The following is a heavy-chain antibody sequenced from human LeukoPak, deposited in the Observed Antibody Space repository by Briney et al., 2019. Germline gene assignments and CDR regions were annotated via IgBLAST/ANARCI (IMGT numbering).Heavy chain of an antibody. Sequence: SETLSLTCTVSGGSISSSSYYWGWIRQPPGKGLEWSGSIYYSGSTYYNPSLKSRVTISVDTSKNQFSLKLSSVTAADTAVYYCARLHQGVRYYYYYYMDVWGKGTTVTVSS. CDR3: ARLHQGVRYYYYYYMDV. J-gene: IGHJ6*03. V-gene: IGHV4-39*01. CDR1: GGSISSSSYY. CDR2: IYYSGST. D-gene: IGHD3-10*01.